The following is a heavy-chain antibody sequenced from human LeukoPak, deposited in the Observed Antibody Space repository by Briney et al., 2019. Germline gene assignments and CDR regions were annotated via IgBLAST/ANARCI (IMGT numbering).Heavy chain of an antibody. Sequence: ASVKVSCKASGYTFTSYAMHWVRQAPGQRLEWMGWINAGNGNTKYSQKFQGRVTITRDTSASTAYMELSSLRSEDTAVYYCARDQGYYYGSGSYYNPRGVLDYWGQGTLVTVSS. CDR2: INAGNGNT. D-gene: IGHD3-10*01. J-gene: IGHJ4*02. CDR3: ARDQGYYYGSGSYYNPRGVLDY. V-gene: IGHV1-3*01. CDR1: GYTFTSYA.